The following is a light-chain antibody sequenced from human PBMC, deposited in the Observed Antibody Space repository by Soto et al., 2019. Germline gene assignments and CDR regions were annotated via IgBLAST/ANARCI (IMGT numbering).Light chain of an antibody. J-gene: IGLJ3*02. CDR1: SSNIGSGYP. CDR3: QSYDTGLCGWA. Sequence: QSVLTQPPSVSGAPGERVTISCTGRSSNIGSGYPVHWYQQLPGTAPKLLIYNNNYRPSGVPDRFVGSQSGTSASLAITGLQDEDEGDYYCQSYDTGLCGWAFGGGTKLTVL. CDR2: NNN. V-gene: IGLV1-40*01.